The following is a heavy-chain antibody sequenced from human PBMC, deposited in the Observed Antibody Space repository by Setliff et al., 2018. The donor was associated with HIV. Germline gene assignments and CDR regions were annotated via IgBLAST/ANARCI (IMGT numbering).Heavy chain of an antibody. CDR1: GGSISSSSYY. CDR3: ARSPAAEGY. CDR2: IFYSGHT. D-gene: IGHD6-13*01. J-gene: IGHJ4*02. Sequence: PSETLSLTCTVSGGSISSSSYYWGWIRQPPGKGLEWIGNIFYSGHTYYNPSLRSRVTISVDTSKNQFSLNLRSVTAADTAVYYCARSPAAEGYWGQGTLVTVS. V-gene: IGHV4-39*01.